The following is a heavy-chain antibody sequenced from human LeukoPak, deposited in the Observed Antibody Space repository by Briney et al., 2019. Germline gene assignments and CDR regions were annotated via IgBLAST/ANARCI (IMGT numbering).Heavy chain of an antibody. V-gene: IGHV4-59*01. D-gene: IGHD3-10*01. CDR1: GFTFSSYS. Sequence: GSLRLSCAASGFTFSSYSMNWVRQAPGKGLEWIGYIYYSGSTNYNPSLKSRVTISVDTSKNQFSLKLSSVTAADTAVYYCARSGSDSAYYYYMDVWGKGTTVTISS. CDR3: ARSGSDSAYYYYMDV. J-gene: IGHJ6*03. CDR2: IYYSGST.